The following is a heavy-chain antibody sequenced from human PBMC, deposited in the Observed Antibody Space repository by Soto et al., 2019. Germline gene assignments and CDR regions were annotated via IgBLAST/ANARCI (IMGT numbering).Heavy chain of an antibody. D-gene: IGHD3-22*01. V-gene: IGHV4-31*03. Sequence: QVQLQESGPGLLKPSQTLSLTCTVSGGSISSGGYYWSCIRQHPGKGLEWLGYIYYSGSTYYNPSLNSRVTITVDTSMTQFTLKLNSVTDADTAVYYCARDRHSYDSSGYRINYFDYWGQGTLVTVSS. CDR3: ARDRHSYDSSGYRINYFDY. CDR2: IYYSGST. J-gene: IGHJ4*02. CDR1: GGSISSGGYY.